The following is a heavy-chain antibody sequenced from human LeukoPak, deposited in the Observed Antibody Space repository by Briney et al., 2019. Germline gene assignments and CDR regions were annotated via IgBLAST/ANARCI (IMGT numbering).Heavy chain of an antibody. J-gene: IGHJ4*02. CDR2: FDPEDGET. CDR3: ATPASELPLFDY. V-gene: IGHV1-24*01. CDR1: GYTLTELS. D-gene: IGHD1-26*01. Sequence: ASVKVSCKVSGYTLTELSMHWVRQAPGKGLEWMGGFDPEDGETIYAQKFQGRVTMTEDTSTDTAYMELSSLRSEDTAVYYCATPASELPLFDYWGQGTLVTVSS.